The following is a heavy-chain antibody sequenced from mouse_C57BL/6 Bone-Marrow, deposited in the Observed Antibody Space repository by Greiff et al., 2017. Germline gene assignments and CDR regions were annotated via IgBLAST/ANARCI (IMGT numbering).Heavy chain of an antibody. CDR1: GFPFTDYY. CDR2: IRNKANGSPP. Sequence: ELKLMEPGGGLVQPGGSLRLSCAASGFPFTDYYMSWFRQPPGKALEWWGFIRNKANGSPPEYSASLKGRFPISRVNSQTILFFQITSLRAEDSATYYCARYGCYYGSSPHYYAMDYWGQGTSVTVSS. V-gene: IGHV7-3*01. D-gene: IGHD1-1*01. J-gene: IGHJ4*01. CDR3: ARYGCYYGSSPHYYAMDY.